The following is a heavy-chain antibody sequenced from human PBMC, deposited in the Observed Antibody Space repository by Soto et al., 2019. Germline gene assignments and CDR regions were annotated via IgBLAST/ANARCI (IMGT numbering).Heavy chain of an antibody. J-gene: IGHJ6*02. V-gene: IGHV3-30*18. CDR3: AKDRGYSITMVRGVIITAYYGMDV. CDR1: GFTFSSYG. D-gene: IGHD3-10*01. Sequence: PGGSLRLSCAASGFTFSSYGMHWVRQAPCKGLEWVAVISYDGSNKYYADSVKGRFTISRDNSKNTLYLQMNSLRAEDTAVYYCAKDRGYSITMVRGVIITAYYGMDVWGQGTTVTVSS. CDR2: ISYDGSNK.